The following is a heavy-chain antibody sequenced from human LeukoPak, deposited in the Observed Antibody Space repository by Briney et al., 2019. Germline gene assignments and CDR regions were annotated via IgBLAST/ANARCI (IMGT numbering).Heavy chain of an antibody. V-gene: IGHV4-31*03. CDR3: ARGAYSYGSYSLDY. D-gene: IGHD5-18*01. CDR2: IYYSGST. Sequence: SQTLSLTCTVSSGSISSGGYYRSWLRQHPGKGLECIGYIYYSGSTYYNPSLKSRVTISVDTSKDQFSLKLTSVTAADTAVYYCARGAYSYGSYSLDYWGQGTLVTVSS. J-gene: IGHJ4*02. CDR1: SGSISSGGYY.